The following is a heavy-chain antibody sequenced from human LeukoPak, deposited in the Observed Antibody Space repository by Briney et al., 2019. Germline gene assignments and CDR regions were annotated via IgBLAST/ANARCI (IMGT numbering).Heavy chain of an antibody. J-gene: IGHJ5*02. Sequence: PGGSLRLSCAASGFTFSTYAMSWVRQAPGKGLEWVSAISGSGGSTYYADSVKGRFTISRDNSKNTLYLQMNSLRVEDTAVYYCAKGREWELNPWGQGTLVTVSS. CDR1: GFTFSTYA. CDR3: AKGREWELNP. CDR2: ISGSGGST. V-gene: IGHV3-23*01. D-gene: IGHD1-26*01.